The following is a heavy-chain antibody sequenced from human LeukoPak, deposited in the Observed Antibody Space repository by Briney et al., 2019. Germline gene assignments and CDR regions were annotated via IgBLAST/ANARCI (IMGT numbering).Heavy chain of an antibody. CDR2: ISSNGGST. CDR3: VKSTRVTTAYYYYYGMDV. V-gene: IGHV3-64D*06. CDR1: GFTFSNYA. D-gene: IGHD4-17*01. J-gene: IGHJ6*02. Sequence: GGSLRLSCSASGFTFSNYAMHWVRQAPGKGLEYVSAISSNGGSTFYADSVKGRFTISRDNSENTLYFQMNSLRAEDTAVYYCVKSTRVTTAYYYYYGMDVWGQGTTVTVSS.